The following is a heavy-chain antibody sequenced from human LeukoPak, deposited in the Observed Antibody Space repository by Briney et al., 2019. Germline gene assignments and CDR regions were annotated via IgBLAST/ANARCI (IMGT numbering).Heavy chain of an antibody. J-gene: IGHJ6*02. CDR2: ISYDGSNK. CDR1: GFIFSSYG. D-gene: IGHD6-13*01. V-gene: IGHV3-30*18. CDR3: AKGLAYSSSWYNYYYYGMDV. Sequence: GSLRLSCAASGFIFSSYGMHWVRQAPGKGLEGVAGISYDGSNKYYADSVKGRFTISRDNSKNTLYLQMNSLRAEDTAVYYCAKGLAYSSSWYNYYYYGMDVWGQGTTVTVSS.